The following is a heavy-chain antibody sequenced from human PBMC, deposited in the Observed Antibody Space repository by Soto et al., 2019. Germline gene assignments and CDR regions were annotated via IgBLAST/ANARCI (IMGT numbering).Heavy chain of an antibody. D-gene: IGHD6-13*01. Sequence: GGSLRLSCAASGFSFSTYSMNWVRQVPGKGLEWVSYISYSSSAIYYADSVKGRFTISRDNAKNSLYLQMTSLREDDTAVYYCARDERVAAAGTFDYWGQGILVTVSS. J-gene: IGHJ4*02. CDR2: ISYSSSAI. CDR3: ARDERVAAAGTFDY. CDR1: GFSFSTYS. V-gene: IGHV3-48*02.